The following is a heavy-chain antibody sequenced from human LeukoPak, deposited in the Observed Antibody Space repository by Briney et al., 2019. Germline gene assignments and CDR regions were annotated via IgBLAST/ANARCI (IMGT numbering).Heavy chain of an antibody. CDR1: GFTFDDYA. D-gene: IGHD3-22*01. J-gene: IGHJ4*02. V-gene: IGHV3-43*02. Sequence: GGSLRLSCAASGFTFDDYAMHWVRQAPGKGLEWVSLISGDGGSTYYADSVKGRSTISRDNSKNSLYLQMNSLRTEDTALYYCAKDIEYDSSGYYLDPEYYFDYWGQGTLVTVSS. CDR2: ISGDGGST. CDR3: AKDIEYDSSGYYLDPEYYFDY.